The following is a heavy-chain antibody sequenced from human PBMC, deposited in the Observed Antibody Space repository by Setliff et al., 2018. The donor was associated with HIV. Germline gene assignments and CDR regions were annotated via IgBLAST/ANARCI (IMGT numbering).Heavy chain of an antibody. CDR1: GGSFNGYS. J-gene: IGHJ6*02. CDR3: AREDHYYYGMDV. Sequence: PSETLSLTCAVYGGSFNGYSWTWIRQPPGKGLEWIGGINHSGSTNYNPSLKSRVTISVDTSKNQFSLKLSSVTAADTAVYYCAREDHYYYGMDVWGQGTTVTVSS. V-gene: IGHV4-34*01. CDR2: INHSGST.